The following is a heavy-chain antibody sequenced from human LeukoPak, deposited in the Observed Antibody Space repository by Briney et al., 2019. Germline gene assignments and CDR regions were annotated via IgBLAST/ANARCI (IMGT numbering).Heavy chain of an antibody. CDR1: GGTFSSHT. D-gene: IGHD3-3*01. CDR3: ARVSLANPYYDFWSGYYSGEFDY. V-gene: IGHV1-69*02. CDR2: IIPILGIA. Sequence: ASVKVSCKASGGTFSSHTISWVRQAPGQGLEWMGRIIPILGIANYAQKFQGRVTITADKPKSAAYMELSSLRSEDTAVYYCARVSLANPYYDFWSGYYSGEFDYWGQGTLVTVSS. J-gene: IGHJ4*02.